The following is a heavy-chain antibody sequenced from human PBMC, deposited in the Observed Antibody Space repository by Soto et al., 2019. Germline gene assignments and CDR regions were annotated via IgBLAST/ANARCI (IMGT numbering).Heavy chain of an antibody. J-gene: IGHJ5*02. CDR1: GGSVNIGTYY. CDR2: IHYSGST. D-gene: IGHD3-22*01. Sequence: SETLSVTCTVAGGSVNIGTYYWSWIRQPPGKGLEWIGFIHYSGSTNYNPSLKSRVTISVDTSKNQFSLKLTSVTAADAALYYCARDFFDSSDYTTNWFDPWGQGTLVTVSS. CDR3: ARDFFDSSDYTTNWFDP. V-gene: IGHV4-61*01.